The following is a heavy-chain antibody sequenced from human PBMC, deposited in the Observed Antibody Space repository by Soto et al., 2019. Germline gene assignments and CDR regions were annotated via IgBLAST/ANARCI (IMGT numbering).Heavy chain of an antibody. CDR2: IYYSGST. V-gene: IGHV4-30-4*01. Sequence: SETLSLTCTVSGGSISSADYYWSWGRQPPGKGLEWIGYIYYSGSTFFNPSLKSRVTISKDTSRNQFSLRLNSVTAADTAVYYCARAIVVTIGGMDVWGQGTTVTVSS. J-gene: IGHJ6*02. D-gene: IGHD5-12*01. CDR3: ARAIVVTIGGMDV. CDR1: GGSISSADYY.